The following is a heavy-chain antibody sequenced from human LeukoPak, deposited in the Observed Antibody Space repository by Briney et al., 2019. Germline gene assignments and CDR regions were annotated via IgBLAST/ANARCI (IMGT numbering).Heavy chain of an antibody. CDR1: GFTFSSYA. CDR3: AKVAESLRFLEWLLTYMDV. CDR2: ISGSGGST. Sequence: PGGSLRLSCAASGFTFSSYAMSWVRQAPGKGLEWVSAISGSGGSTYYADSVKGRFTISRDNAKNSLYLQMNSLRAEDTAVYYCAKVAESLRFLEWLLTYMDVWGKGTTVTVSS. J-gene: IGHJ6*03. D-gene: IGHD3-3*01. V-gene: IGHV3-23*01.